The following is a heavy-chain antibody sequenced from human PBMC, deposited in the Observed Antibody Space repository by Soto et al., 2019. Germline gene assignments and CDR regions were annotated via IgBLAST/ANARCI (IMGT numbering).Heavy chain of an antibody. J-gene: IGHJ6*02. CDR3: ARERTGSRMDV. Sequence: QVQLVQSGAEVKKPGASVKVSCKASGYTFTSYDINWVRQATGQGLEWMGWMNPNSGNTGNAQKFQRTVTMTRNTSICTAYRQVRSLRSQDTAVYYCARERTGSRMDVWGQGITFTVSS. V-gene: IGHV1-8*01. CDR1: GYTFTSYD. CDR2: MNPNSGNT. D-gene: IGHD1-1*01.